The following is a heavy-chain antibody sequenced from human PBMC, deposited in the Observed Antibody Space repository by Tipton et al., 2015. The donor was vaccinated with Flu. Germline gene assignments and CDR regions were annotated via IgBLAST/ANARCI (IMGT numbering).Heavy chain of an antibody. D-gene: IGHD4-11*01. CDR2: VSRTGST. CDR3: ARRDYSNYVSDPKSWFDP. J-gene: IGHJ5*02. V-gene: IGHV4-39*07. Sequence: TLSLTCSVSGGAIGRGSYYWAWIRQSPGQGLEWIGTVSRTGSTIYNPSLKSRVTISIDTSKNQFSLNMRSVTAADMAVYYCARRDYSNYVSDPKSWFDPWGQGTLVAVSS. CDR1: GGAIGRGSYY.